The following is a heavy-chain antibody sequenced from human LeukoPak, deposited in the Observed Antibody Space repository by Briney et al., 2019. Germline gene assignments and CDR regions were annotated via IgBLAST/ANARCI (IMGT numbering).Heavy chain of an antibody. CDR3: ARCSNYVDY. J-gene: IGHJ4*02. CDR1: GFTFISYS. CDR2: ISSTGSTI. Sequence: GGSLRLSCAASGFTFISYSMSWVRQAPGKGLEWVSFISSTGSTIYYADSVKGRFTISRDNAKNSLYLQMSSLRAEDTAIYYCARCSNYVDYWGQGTLVTVSS. V-gene: IGHV3-48*04. D-gene: IGHD4-11*01.